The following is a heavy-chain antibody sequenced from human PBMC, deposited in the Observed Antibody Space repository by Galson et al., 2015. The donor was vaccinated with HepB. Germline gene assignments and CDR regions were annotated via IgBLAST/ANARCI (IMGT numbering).Heavy chain of an antibody. Sequence: SLRLSCAASGFTFGSYGMHWVRQAPGKGLEWVAVISYDGSNKYYADSVKGRFTISRDNSKNTLYLQMNSLRAEDTAVYYCAKTWREYSSGWLDYWGQGTLVTVSS. CDR2: ISYDGSNK. V-gene: IGHV3-30*18. CDR1: GFTFGSYG. J-gene: IGHJ4*02. CDR3: AKTWREYSSGWLDY. D-gene: IGHD6-19*01.